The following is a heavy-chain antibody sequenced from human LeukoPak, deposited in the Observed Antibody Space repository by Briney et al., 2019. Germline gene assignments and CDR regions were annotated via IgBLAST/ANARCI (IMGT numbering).Heavy chain of an antibody. J-gene: IGHJ6*02. D-gene: IGHD4/OR15-4a*01. CDR1: GFTFDDYA. CDR3: AKDSRGWLTYGMDV. CDR2: ISWSSGSI. V-gene: IGHV3-9*01. Sequence: PGRSLRLSCAASGFTFDDYAMHWVRQAPGKGLEWVSSISWSSGSIGYADSVKGRFTISRDNAKNSLYLQMNSLRAEDTALYYCAKDSRGWLTYGMDVWGQGTTVTVSS.